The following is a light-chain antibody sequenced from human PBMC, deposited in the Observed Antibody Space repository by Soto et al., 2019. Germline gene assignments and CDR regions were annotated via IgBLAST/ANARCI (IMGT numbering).Light chain of an antibody. V-gene: IGLV2-14*03. CDR2: DVS. CDR3: SSYTPSNTRHIV. CDR1: SSDVGGYNY. J-gene: IGLJ1*01. Sequence: QAALTQPASVSGSPGQSITISCTGTSSDVGGYNYVSWYQHHPGKAPKLMIYDVSNRPSGVSNRFSGSKSGNTASLTISGLQPEDEADYSCSSYTPSNTRHIVFGPGTTVTVL.